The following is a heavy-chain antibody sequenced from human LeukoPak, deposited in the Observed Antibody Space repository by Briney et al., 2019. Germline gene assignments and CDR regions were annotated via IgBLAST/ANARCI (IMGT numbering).Heavy chain of an antibody. CDR2: IKQDGTEK. J-gene: IGHJ6*03. D-gene: IGHD3-9*01. V-gene: IGHV3-7*01. CDR3: ARYGLTYYYYMDV. Sequence: GGSLRLSCAASGFTFSSYWMSWVRQAPGKGLEWVANIKQDGTEKYYVDSVKGRFTISRDNAKNSLYLQMNSLRAEDTAVYYCARYGLTYYYYMDVWGKGTTVTVSS. CDR1: GFTFSSYW.